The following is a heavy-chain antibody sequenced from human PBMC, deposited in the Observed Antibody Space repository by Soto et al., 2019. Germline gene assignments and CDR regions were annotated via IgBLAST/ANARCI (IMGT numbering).Heavy chain of an antibody. V-gene: IGHV3-33*01. D-gene: IGHD3-3*01. J-gene: IGHJ6*02. CDR3: RAYYDFWSGSPQNYYGIDV. Sequence: GGSLRLSCAASGFTFSSYGMHWVRQAPGKGLEWVAVIWYDGSNKYYADSVKGRFTISRDNSKNTLYLQMNSLRAEDTAVYYCRAYYDFWSGSPQNYYGIDVWGQGTTVTVSS. CDR1: GFTFSSYG. CDR2: IWYDGSNK.